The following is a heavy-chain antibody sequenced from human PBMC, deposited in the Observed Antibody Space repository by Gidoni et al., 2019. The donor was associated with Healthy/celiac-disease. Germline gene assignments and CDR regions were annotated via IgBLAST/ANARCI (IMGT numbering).Heavy chain of an antibody. CDR2: INTNTGNP. D-gene: IGHD2-15*01. V-gene: IGHV7-4-1*02. J-gene: IGHJ6*02. CDR1: GYTFTTYA. CDR3: ARDSYDLYCSGGSCYYYGMDV. Sequence: QVQLVQSGSELKKPGASVKVSCKASGYTFTTYAMNWVRQSPGQGLEWMGWINTNTGNPTYAQGFTGRFVFSLDTSVSTAYLQISSLKAEDTAVYYCARDSYDLYCSGGSCYYYGMDVWGQGTTVTVSS.